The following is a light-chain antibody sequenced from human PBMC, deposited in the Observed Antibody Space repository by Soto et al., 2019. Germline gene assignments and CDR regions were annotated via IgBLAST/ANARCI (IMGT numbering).Light chain of an antibody. Sequence: EIVLTQSPGTLSLSPGERASLSCRASQSVSSNYLAWFQQKPGQAPRLLISGASNRASDIPDRFSGSGSWTDFTLTISRLEPEDFAVYYCQQRYSSLTFGGGTKVDIK. CDR1: QSVSSNY. CDR2: GAS. CDR3: QQRYSSLT. J-gene: IGKJ4*01. V-gene: IGKV3-20*01.